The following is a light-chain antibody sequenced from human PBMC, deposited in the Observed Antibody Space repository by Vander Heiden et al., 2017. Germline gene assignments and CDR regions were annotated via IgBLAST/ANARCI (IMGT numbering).Light chain of an antibody. Sequence: IVITQYADSLALSMGEWATISCKSSQSVFYDPNNENILAWFQQKPGQPPKLLIYWASTRESGVPDRFSGIGSGTDFTLTISSLQAEDVAVYYCQQYVHNPLTFGGGTKVEIK. CDR2: WAS. CDR1: QSVFYDPNNENI. CDR3: QQYVHNPLT. J-gene: IGKJ4*01. V-gene: IGKV4-1*01.